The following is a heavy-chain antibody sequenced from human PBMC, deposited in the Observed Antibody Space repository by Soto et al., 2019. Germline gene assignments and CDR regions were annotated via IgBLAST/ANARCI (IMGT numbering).Heavy chain of an antibody. CDR3: ARGLITGSHYSGGWYYFDS. CDR1: GESFSGYI. V-gene: IGHV4-34*01. CDR2: INHSGSA. J-gene: IGHJ4*02. D-gene: IGHD6-19*01. Sequence: QVQLQQSGAGLLKPSETLSLTCAVYGESFSGYIWTWIRQTPGKGLQWIGQINHSGSASYNPSLRSRVTISVHTSYXXFXLELSSVTAADTAVYYCARGLITGSHYSGGWYYFDSWGQGTQVTVSS.